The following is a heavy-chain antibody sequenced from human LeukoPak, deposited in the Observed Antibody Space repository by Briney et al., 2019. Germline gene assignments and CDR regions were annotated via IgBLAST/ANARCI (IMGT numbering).Heavy chain of an antibody. CDR3: AREGYYDILTGYLSIEDY. CDR1: GYTFTSYG. D-gene: IGHD3-9*01. Sequence: ASVKVSCKASGYTFTSYGISWVRKAPGQGLDWRGCSSAYNGNTNYAQKLQGRVTMTTDTSTSTAYMELRSLRSDDMAVYYCAREGYYDILTGYLSIEDYWGQGTLVTVSS. V-gene: IGHV1-18*03. J-gene: IGHJ4*02. CDR2: SSAYNGNT.